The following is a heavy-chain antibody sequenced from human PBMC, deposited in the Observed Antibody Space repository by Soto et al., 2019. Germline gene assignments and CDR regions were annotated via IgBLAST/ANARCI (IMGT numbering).Heavy chain of an antibody. V-gene: IGHV1-69*01. CDR2: IIPIFGTA. Sequence: QVQLVQSGAEVKKPGSSVKVSCKASGGTFSSYAISWVRQAPGQGLEWMGGIIPIFGTANYAQKFQGRVTITANESTSTAYVELSSLRSEDTAVYYCARGGGGYQLLSNWFDPWGQGTLVTVSS. D-gene: IGHD2-2*01. J-gene: IGHJ5*02. CDR3: ARGGGGYQLLSNWFDP. CDR1: GGTFSSYA.